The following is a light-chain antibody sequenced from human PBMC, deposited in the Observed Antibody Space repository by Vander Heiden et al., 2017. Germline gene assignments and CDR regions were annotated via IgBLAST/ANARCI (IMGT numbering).Light chain of an antibody. V-gene: IGKV1-12*01. CDR3: QQAHSTPLT. Sequence: DIQMTQSPSSVSASVGDRVTITCRASQAISSWVAWYQHKPVKAPKLLIYTASTLQSGVPSRFSGSGSGTEFTLTISSLQPEDFATYFCQQAHSTPLTFGAGTKVEIK. CDR2: TAS. J-gene: IGKJ4*01. CDR1: QAISSW.